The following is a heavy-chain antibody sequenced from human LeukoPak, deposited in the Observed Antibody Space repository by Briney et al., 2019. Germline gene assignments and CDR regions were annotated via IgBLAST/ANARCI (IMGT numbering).Heavy chain of an antibody. D-gene: IGHD2-2*01. V-gene: IGHV1-69*01. CDR2: IIPIFGTA. CDR3: ASRIPPRDVVPTANYYGMDV. Sequence: VASVNVSFTASGGTSSSFAISWVRQAPGQGLEWMGGIIPIFGTANYAQKFQGRVTITADESTNTAYMEMSSLRSEDTAVFYCASRIPPRDVVPTANYYGMDVWGQGTTVTVSS. CDR1: GGTSSSFA. J-gene: IGHJ6*02.